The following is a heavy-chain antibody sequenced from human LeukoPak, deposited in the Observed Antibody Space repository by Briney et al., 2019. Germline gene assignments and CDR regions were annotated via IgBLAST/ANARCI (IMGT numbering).Heavy chain of an antibody. J-gene: IGHJ4*02. Sequence: SETLSLTCTVSGGSISSGGYYWSWIRQHPGKGLEWIGYIYYSGSTYYNPSLKSRVTMSVDTSKNQFSLKLSSVTAADTAVYYCAREEWLRGPFDYWGQGTLVTVSS. CDR1: GGSISSGGYY. CDR2: IYYSGST. V-gene: IGHV4-31*03. CDR3: AREEWLRGPFDY. D-gene: IGHD5-12*01.